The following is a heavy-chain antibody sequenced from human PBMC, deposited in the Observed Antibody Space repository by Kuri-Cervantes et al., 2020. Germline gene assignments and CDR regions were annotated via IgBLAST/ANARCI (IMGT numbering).Heavy chain of an antibody. CDR2: ISYDGSNK. D-gene: IGHD7-27*01. CDR3: ARDPYLGTPQRHQFYMDV. Sequence: GESLKISCAASGFTFSSYAMHWVRQAPGKGLEWVAVISYDGSNKYYADSVKGRFTISRDNSKNTLYLQMNGLRAEDTAVYYCARDPYLGTPQRHQFYMDVWGKGTTVTVSS. CDR1: GFTFSSYA. V-gene: IGHV3-30-3*01. J-gene: IGHJ6*03.